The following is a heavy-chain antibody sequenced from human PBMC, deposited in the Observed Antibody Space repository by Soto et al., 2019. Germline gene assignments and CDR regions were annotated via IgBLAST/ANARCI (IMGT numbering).Heavy chain of an antibody. J-gene: IGHJ3*02. Sequence: ESGGGLVQPGGSLRLSCAASGFTFSSYAMSWVRQAPGKGLEWVSAISGSGGSTYYADSVKGRFTISRDNSKNTLYLQMNSLRAEDTAVYYCAKEWAMITFGVDAFDIWGQGTMVTVSS. CDR3: AKEWAMITFGVDAFDI. CDR1: GFTFSSYA. CDR2: ISGSGGST. V-gene: IGHV3-23*01. D-gene: IGHD3-16*01.